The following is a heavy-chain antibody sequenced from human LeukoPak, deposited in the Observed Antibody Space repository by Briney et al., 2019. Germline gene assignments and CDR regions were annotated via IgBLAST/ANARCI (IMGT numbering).Heavy chain of an antibody. D-gene: IGHD3-3*01. J-gene: IGHJ5*02. CDR2: INHSGST. Sequence: SETLSLTCTVSGGSISSYYWSWIRQPPGKGLEWIGEINHSGSTNYNPSLKSRVTISVDTSKNQFSLKLSSVTAADTAVYYCARAAICNWFDPWGQGTLVTVSS. CDR1: GGSISSYY. CDR3: ARAAICNWFDP. V-gene: IGHV4-34*01.